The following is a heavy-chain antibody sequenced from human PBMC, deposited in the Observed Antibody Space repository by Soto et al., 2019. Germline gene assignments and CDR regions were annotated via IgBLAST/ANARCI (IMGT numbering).Heavy chain of an antibody. CDR3: AKDTVAGSQNYYYYGMDV. J-gene: IGHJ6*02. V-gene: IGHV3-9*01. Sequence: PGGSLRLSCAASGFTFDDYAMHWVRQAPGKGLEWVSGISWNSGSIGYADSVKGRFTISRDNAKNSLYLQMNSLRAEDTALYYCAKDTVAGSQNYYYYGMDVWGQGTTVTVSS. CDR1: GFTFDDYA. D-gene: IGHD6-19*01. CDR2: ISWNSGSI.